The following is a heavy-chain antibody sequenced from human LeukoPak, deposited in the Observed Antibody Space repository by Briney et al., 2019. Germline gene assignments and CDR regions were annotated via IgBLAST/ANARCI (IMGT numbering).Heavy chain of an antibody. V-gene: IGHV4-31*03. Sequence: PSETLSLTCTVSGGSISSGSYYWNWIRQHPGKGLEWIGYIYYSGSTYYNPSLKSRITISVDTSKNQFSLKLSSVTAADTAMYFCARTPTYCGGDCYYFDPWGQGTLVTVSS. CDR2: IYYSGST. J-gene: IGHJ5*02. D-gene: IGHD2-21*02. CDR1: GGSISSGSYY. CDR3: ARTPTYCGGDCYYFDP.